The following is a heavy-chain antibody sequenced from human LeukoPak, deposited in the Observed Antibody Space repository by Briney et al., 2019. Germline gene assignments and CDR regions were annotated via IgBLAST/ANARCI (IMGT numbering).Heavy chain of an antibody. CDR3: ATLGATEFDY. CDR1: GYTFTGYY. D-gene: IGHD1-26*01. CDR2: INPNSGGT. J-gene: IGHJ4*02. Sequence: ASVKVSCKASGYTFTGYYMHWERQAPGQGLEGMGWINPNSGGTNYAQKFQGRVTMTRDTSINTAYMELSRLRSDDTAVYYCATLGATEFDYWGQGTLVTVSS. V-gene: IGHV1-2*02.